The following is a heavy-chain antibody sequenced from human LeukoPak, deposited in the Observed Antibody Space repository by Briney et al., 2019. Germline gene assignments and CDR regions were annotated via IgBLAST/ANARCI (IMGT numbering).Heavy chain of an antibody. D-gene: IGHD3-10*01. CDR2: ISGSGGST. Sequence: GGSLRLSCAASGFTFSSYAMSWVRQAPGKGLEWVSAISGSGGSTYYADSVKGRFTISRDNSKNTLYLQMNSLRAEDTAVYYCAIRITMVRGVISDYYYGMDVWGQGTTVTASS. J-gene: IGHJ6*02. V-gene: IGHV3-23*01. CDR3: AIRITMVRGVISDYYYGMDV. CDR1: GFTFSSYA.